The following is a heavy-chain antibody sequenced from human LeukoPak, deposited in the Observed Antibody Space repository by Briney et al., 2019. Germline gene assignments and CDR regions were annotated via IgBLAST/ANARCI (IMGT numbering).Heavy chain of an antibody. CDR2: ISGSGGST. D-gene: IGHD3-22*01. CDR1: GFTFSSYA. Sequence: GGSLRLSCAASGFTFSSYAMSWVRQAPGKGLEWVSAISGSGGSTYYADSVKGRFTISRDDSKNTLYLQMNSLRAEDTAVYYCAKDHSSGYKPDAFDIWGQGTMVTVSS. J-gene: IGHJ3*02. V-gene: IGHV3-23*01. CDR3: AKDHSSGYKPDAFDI.